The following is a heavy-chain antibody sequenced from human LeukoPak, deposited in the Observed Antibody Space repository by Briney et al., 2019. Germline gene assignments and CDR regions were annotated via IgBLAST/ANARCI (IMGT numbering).Heavy chain of an antibody. CDR1: GGSISSGGYY. V-gene: IGHV4-30-4*01. CDR2: IYYSGST. J-gene: IGHJ4*02. Sequence: SETLSLTCSVSGGSISSGGYYWNWIRQPPGTGLEWLGYIYYSGSTYYNPSLMSRVTISVDASKNQFSLKLTSVTAADTAVYYCARAPRGNLQGNCWGQGTLVTVSS. CDR3: ARAPRGNLQGNC. D-gene: IGHD3-10*01.